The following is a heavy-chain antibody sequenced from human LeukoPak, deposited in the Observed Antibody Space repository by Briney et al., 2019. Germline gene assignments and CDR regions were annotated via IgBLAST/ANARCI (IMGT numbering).Heavy chain of an antibody. J-gene: IGHJ3*02. CDR1: GVSISSSVYY. CDR3: ARGLDANDWSDTFDI. V-gene: IGHV4-39*07. CDR2: IYHSGST. D-gene: IGHD3/OR15-3a*01. Sequence: SETLSLTCTVSGVSISSSVYYWGWIRQPPGKGLEWIGSIYHSGSTYYNPSLNSRVTISVDMSKNQFSLKLTSVTAADTAVYFCARGLDANDWSDTFDIWGQGTMVTVSS.